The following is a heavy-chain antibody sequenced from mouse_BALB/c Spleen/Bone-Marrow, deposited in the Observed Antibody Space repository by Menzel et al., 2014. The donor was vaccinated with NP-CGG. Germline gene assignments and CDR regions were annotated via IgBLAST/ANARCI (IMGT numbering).Heavy chain of an antibody. CDR3: ARDGITTATYYYAMDY. V-gene: IGHV1S126*01. Sequence: VKLMESGPQLVRPGASVKISCKASGYSFTSYWMHWVKQRPGQGLEWIGMIDPSDSETRLNQKFKDKATLTVDKSSGTAYMQLSSPTSEDSAVYYCARDGITTATYYYAMDYWGQGTSVTVSS. J-gene: IGHJ4*01. D-gene: IGHD1-2*01. CDR2: IDPSDSET. CDR1: GYSFTSYW.